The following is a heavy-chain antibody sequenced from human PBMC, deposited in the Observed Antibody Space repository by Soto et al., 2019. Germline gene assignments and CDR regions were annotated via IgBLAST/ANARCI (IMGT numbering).Heavy chain of an antibody. CDR2: IYYSGNT. Sequence: PSETLSLTCTVSGGSISSGGYYWSWIRQLPGKGLEYIGYIYYSGNTYYNPSFKSRAIISVDSSKNQFSLKLSSVTAADTALYYCARSSIEYFYFDCWGQGTLVTVSS. D-gene: IGHD3-3*01. J-gene: IGHJ4*02. CDR3: ARSSIEYFYFDC. CDR1: GGSISSGGYY. V-gene: IGHV4-31*03.